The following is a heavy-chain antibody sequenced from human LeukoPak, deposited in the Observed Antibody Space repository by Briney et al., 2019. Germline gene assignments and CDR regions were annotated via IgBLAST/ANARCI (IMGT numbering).Heavy chain of an antibody. CDR3: ARTPPERGDAFDI. Sequence: SETLSLTCAVSGGSISSGGYYWSWIRQHPGKGLEWIGYIYYSGSTYYNPSLKSRVTISVDTSKNQFSLKLSSVTAADTAVYYCARTPPERGDAFDIWGQGTMVTVSS. J-gene: IGHJ3*02. D-gene: IGHD3-10*01. CDR2: IYYSGST. CDR1: GGSISSGGYY. V-gene: IGHV4-31*11.